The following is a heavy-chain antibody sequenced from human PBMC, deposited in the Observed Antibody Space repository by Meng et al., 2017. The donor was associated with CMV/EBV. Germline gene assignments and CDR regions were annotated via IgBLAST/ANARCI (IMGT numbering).Heavy chain of an antibody. Sequence: SETLSLTCTISGDSITTSAYYWGWIRQPPGKGLEWIGNIYYSGTTYYTPSLKSRVTISIDTSENHFSLRLSSVTAADTAVYYCARVGIYCSGTSCDMWEGDSWGQGTLVTVSS. CDR1: GDSITTSAYY. V-gene: IGHV4-39*02. CDR3: ARVGIYCSGTSCDMWEGDS. CDR2: IYYSGTT. D-gene: IGHD2-2*01. J-gene: IGHJ4*02.